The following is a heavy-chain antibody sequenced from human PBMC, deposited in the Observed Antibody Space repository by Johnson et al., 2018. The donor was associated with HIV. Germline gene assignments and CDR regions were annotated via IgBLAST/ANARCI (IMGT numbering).Heavy chain of an antibody. CDR1: GFTFSSYA. D-gene: IGHD1-26*01. CDR3: ARDLVVGDHSTPLTHAFDM. Sequence: QVQLVESGGGVVQPGRSLRLSCAASGFTFSSYAMHWVRQAPGKGLEWVAVISYDGSNKYYADSVKGRFTISRDNSKNTLYLQMNSLRAEDTAVYYCARDLVVGDHSTPLTHAFDMWGQGTLVTVPA. J-gene: IGHJ3*02. V-gene: IGHV3-30*14. CDR2: ISYDGSNK.